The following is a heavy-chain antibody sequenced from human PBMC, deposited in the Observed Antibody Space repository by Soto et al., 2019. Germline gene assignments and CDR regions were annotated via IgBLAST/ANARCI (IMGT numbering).Heavy chain of an antibody. J-gene: IGHJ5*02. CDR3: ATPGDNFNYDIPPFDP. CDR1: GDTFTSYS. D-gene: IGHD3-9*01. Sequence: QVQLVQSGAEVKKPGSSVRVSCKASGDTFTSYSINWLRQAPGHGPDWMGGIIPLFGSTKFAQKFQGRVNITADVSTSAAYMELSGLTSDDTAIYYCATPGDNFNYDIPPFDPWGQGTVVTVSS. V-gene: IGHV1-69*01. CDR2: IIPLFGST.